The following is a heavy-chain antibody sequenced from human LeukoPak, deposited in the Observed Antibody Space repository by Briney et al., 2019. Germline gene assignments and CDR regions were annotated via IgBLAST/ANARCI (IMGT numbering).Heavy chain of an antibody. J-gene: IGHJ4*02. CDR1: GFTFSSYE. CDR3: ARESRESLDY. CDR2: ITSSGGTI. Sequence: GGSLRLSCAASGFTFSSYEMNWVRQAPGKGREWISYITSSGGTIYYADSVKGRFTISRDNAKNSLYLQMNSLRAEDTAVYYCARESRESLDYWGQGTLVTVSS. D-gene: IGHD3-10*01. V-gene: IGHV3-48*03.